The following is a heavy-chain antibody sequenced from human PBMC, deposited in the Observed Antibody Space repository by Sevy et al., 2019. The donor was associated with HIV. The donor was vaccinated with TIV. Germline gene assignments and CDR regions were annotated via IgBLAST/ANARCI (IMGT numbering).Heavy chain of an antibody. CDR1: GFTFSSFG. CDR3: AKQGGYCSNGVCYRAFDY. V-gene: IGHV3-30*18. D-gene: IGHD2-8*01. Sequence: GGSLRLSCAASGFTFSSFGMHWVRQAPGKGLEWVAIISHDGSNKIYAHSVKGRFTISRDNSKNTLYLQMDSLRADDTAVYYCAKQGGYCSNGVCYRAFDYWGQGTLVTVSS. J-gene: IGHJ4*02. CDR2: ISHDGSNK.